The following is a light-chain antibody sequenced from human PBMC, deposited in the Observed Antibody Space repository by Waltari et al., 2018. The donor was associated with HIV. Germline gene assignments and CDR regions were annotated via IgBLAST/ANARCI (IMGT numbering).Light chain of an antibody. J-gene: IGLJ2*01. CDR2: RNN. CDR3: AAWDDSLSGHVV. V-gene: IGLV1-47*01. CDR1: SSNIGSNT. Sequence: QSVLTQPPSASGTPGQRVTISCSGSSSNIGSNTVNWYQQLPGTAPKLLIDRNNQRPSGVPGRFSGSKSGTSASLAISGLRSEDEADYYCAAWDDSLSGHVVFGGGTKLSVL.